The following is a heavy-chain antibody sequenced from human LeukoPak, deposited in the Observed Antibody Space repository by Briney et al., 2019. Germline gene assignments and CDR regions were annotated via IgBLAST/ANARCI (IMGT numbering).Heavy chain of an antibody. J-gene: IGHJ4*02. Sequence: PGGSLRLSCAASGFTFSSYGMNWVRQAPGRGLEWVSSISSSSSYIYYADSVKGRFTISRDNAKNSLYLQMNSLRAEDTAVYYCARDFDYGDYGVNYFDYWGQGTLVTVSS. CDR1: GFTFSSYG. D-gene: IGHD4-17*01. V-gene: IGHV3-21*01. CDR2: ISSSSSYI. CDR3: ARDFDYGDYGVNYFDY.